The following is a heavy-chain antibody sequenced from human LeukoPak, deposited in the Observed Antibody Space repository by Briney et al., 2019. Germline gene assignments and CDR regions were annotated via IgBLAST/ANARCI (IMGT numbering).Heavy chain of an antibody. CDR3: ARHRRIPPGGPSPNYYYYYGMDV. Sequence: ASVKVSCKASGGTFSSYAISWVRQAPGQGLEWMGGIIPIFGSANYAQKFQGRVTITADESTSTAYMELSSLRSEDTAVYYCARHRRIPPGGPSPNYYYYYGMDVWGQGTTVTVSS. V-gene: IGHV1-69*13. CDR1: GGTFSSYA. CDR2: IIPIFGSA. D-gene: IGHD2-15*01. J-gene: IGHJ6*02.